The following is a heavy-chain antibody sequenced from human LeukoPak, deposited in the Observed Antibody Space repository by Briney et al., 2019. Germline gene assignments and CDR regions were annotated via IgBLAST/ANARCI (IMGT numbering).Heavy chain of an antibody. CDR2: IIPIFGTA. D-gene: IGHD3-22*01. CDR1: GGTFSSYA. J-gene: IGHJ4*02. Sequence: SVKVSCKASGGTFSSYAISWVRQAPGQGLEWMGGIIPIFGTANYAQKFQGRVTITTDESTSTAYMELSSLRSEDTAVYYCARDRGMIDHNLGYWGQGTLVTVSS. V-gene: IGHV1-69*05. CDR3: ARDRGMIDHNLGY.